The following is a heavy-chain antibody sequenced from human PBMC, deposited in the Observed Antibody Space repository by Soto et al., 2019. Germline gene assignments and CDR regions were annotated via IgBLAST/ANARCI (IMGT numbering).Heavy chain of an antibody. CDR1: EYTFSSYT. V-gene: IGHV1-3*01. J-gene: IGHJ4*02. Sequence: QVQLVQSGAEVKKPGASVKVSCKASEYTFSSYTLHWVRQAPGQRLEWMGWINASNGDSKYSQKFQGRVSISRDTSASTASMELSSLTSEDTAVYYCARELQGLYYFDYWGQGTLVTVSS. CDR3: ARELQGLYYFDY. D-gene: IGHD4-4*01. CDR2: INASNGDS.